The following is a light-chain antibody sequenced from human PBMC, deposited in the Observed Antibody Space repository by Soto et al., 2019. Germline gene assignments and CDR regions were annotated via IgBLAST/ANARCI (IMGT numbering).Light chain of an antibody. J-gene: IGKJ2*01. CDR3: QQSYSTPYT. V-gene: IGKV1-39*01. CDR1: QSIGSS. CDR2: AAS. Sequence: IQMTQSPSSLSASVGDRVTITCRASQSIGSSLNWYQQKPGKAPKLLIYAASRLQSVVPSRFSGSGYGTDFSLTISSLQPEDFATYYCQQSYSTPYTFGQGTQVEIK.